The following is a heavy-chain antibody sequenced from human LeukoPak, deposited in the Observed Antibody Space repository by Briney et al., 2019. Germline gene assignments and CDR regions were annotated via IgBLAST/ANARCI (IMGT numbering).Heavy chain of an antibody. CDR3: ARDDCSGGSCYSRNYYGMDV. CDR1: GFTFSSYS. D-gene: IGHD2-15*01. J-gene: IGHJ6*02. CDR2: ISSSSSTI. Sequence: GGSLRLSCAAPGFTFSSYSMNWVRQAPGKGLEWVSYISSSSSTIYYADSVKGRFTISRDNAKNSLYLQMNSLRAEDTAVYYCARDDCSGGSCYSRNYYGMDVWGQGTTVTVSS. V-gene: IGHV3-48*01.